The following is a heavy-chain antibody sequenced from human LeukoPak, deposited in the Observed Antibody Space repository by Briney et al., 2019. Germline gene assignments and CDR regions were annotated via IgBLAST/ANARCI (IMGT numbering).Heavy chain of an antibody. J-gene: IGHJ4*02. Sequence: SETLSLTCTVSGYSISSNYFWDWIRPSPGKGLEWIGNIYHTGATNYNPSLKSRVTISVDTSKNQFSLKLSSVTAADTAVYYCARKWLRWGDYYFDYWGQGTLVTVSS. D-gene: IGHD5-12*01. V-gene: IGHV4-38-2*02. CDR1: GYSISSNYF. CDR3: ARKWLRWGDYYFDY. CDR2: IYHTGAT.